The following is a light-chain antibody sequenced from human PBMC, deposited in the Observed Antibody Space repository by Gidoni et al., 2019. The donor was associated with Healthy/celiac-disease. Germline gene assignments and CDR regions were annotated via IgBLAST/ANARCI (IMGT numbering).Light chain of an antibody. CDR3: QQYNNWPPYT. V-gene: IGKV3-15*01. J-gene: IGKJ2*01. Sequence: EIVMTQSPSTLSVSPGERATVSCRASQSVSSNLAWYQQKPGQAPRLLIYGASTRATGIPDRFSGSGSGTEFTLTISSLQSEDFAVYYCQQYNNWPPYTCGQGTKLEIK. CDR2: GAS. CDR1: QSVSSN.